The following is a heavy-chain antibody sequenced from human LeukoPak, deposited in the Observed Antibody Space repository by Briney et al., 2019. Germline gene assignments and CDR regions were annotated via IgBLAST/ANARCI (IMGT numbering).Heavy chain of an antibody. D-gene: IGHD5-24*01. J-gene: IGHJ4*02. V-gene: IGHV1-69*05. CDR2: IIPIFGTA. Sequence: SVKVSCKASGGTFSSYAISWVRQAPGQGLEWTGRIIPIFGTANYAQKFQGRVTITTDESTSTAYMELSSLRSEDTAVYYCVVEMATIRYYWGQGTLVTVSS. CDR3: VVEMATIRYY. CDR1: GGTFSSYA.